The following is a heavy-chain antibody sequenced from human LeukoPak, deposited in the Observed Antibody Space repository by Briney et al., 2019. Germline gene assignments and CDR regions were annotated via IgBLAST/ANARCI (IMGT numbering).Heavy chain of an antibody. CDR1: GFTFSSYG. CDR3: AKDLYHYYYGMDV. D-gene: IGHD3-16*02. Sequence: GGSLRLSCAASGFTFSSYGMHWVRQAPGKGLEWVAVIWYDGSNKYYADSVKGRFTISRDNSKNTLYLQMNSLRAEDTALYYCAKDLYHYYYGMDVWGQGTTVTVSS. CDR2: IWYDGSNK. V-gene: IGHV3-30*02. J-gene: IGHJ6*02.